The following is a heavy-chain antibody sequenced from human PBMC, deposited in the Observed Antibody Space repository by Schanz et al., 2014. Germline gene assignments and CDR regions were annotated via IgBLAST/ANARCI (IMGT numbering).Heavy chain of an antibody. Sequence: EVQLLESGGGLVQPGGSLRLSCAASGFTFSSYAMSWVRQAPGKGLEWVSAISGSGETTYYADSVKGRFTVSRDNTKSTLSLQMNPRRVEDTAVYFCARDGGRDGYNLAFDVWGQGTLVTVSS. CDR3: ARDGGRDGYNLAFDV. D-gene: IGHD5-12*01. CDR1: GFTFSSYA. CDR2: ISGSGETT. J-gene: IGHJ3*01. V-gene: IGHV3-23*01.